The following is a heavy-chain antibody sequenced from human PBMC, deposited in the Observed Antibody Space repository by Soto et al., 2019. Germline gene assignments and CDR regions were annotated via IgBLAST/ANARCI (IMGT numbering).Heavy chain of an antibody. V-gene: IGHV3-23*01. CDR3: AKEHSNYPDNWFDP. Sequence: PGGSLRLSCAASGFTFSSYAMSWVRQAPGKGLEWVSAISGSGGSTYYPDSVKGRFTLSRDNSKNTLYLQMNSLRAEDTAVYYCAKEHSNYPDNWFDPWGQGTLVTVSS. CDR1: GFTFSSYA. D-gene: IGHD4-4*01. J-gene: IGHJ5*02. CDR2: ISGSGGST.